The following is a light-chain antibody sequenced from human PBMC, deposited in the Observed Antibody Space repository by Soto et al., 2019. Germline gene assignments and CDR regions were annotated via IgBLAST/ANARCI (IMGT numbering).Light chain of an antibody. CDR3: QQYNEWPPFT. J-gene: IGKJ5*01. CDR1: QSVGSN. V-gene: IGKV3-15*01. CDR2: AAS. Sequence: EIVLTQSPGTLSLSPGERATLSCRASQSVGSNLAWYQQKPGQAPRLVISAASTRATGIPDRFSGSVSGTEFTLTISSLQSEDFAVYYCQQYNEWPPFTFGQGTRLEIK.